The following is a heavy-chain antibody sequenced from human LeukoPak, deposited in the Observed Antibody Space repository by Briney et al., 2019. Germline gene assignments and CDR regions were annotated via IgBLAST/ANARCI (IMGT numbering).Heavy chain of an antibody. Sequence: GGSLRLSCAASGFTFSNYWMYWVRQAPGKGLVWVSRINSDGSTINYADSVKGRFTISRDNAKNTLYLQMNILRAEDTAVYYCARDLELVYYDSSGYDYWGRGTQVIVSS. CDR1: GFTFSNYW. CDR3: ARDLELVYYDSSGYDY. D-gene: IGHD3-22*01. CDR2: INSDGSTI. V-gene: IGHV3-74*01. J-gene: IGHJ4*02.